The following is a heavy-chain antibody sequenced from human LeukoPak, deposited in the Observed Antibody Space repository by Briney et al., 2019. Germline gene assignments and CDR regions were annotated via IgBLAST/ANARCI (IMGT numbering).Heavy chain of an antibody. V-gene: IGHV1-2*02. CDR2: INPNSGGT. Sequence: ASVKVSCKASGYTFTGYYMHWVRQAPGQGLEWMGWINPNSGGTNYAQKFQGRVTMTRDTSISTAYMELSRLRSDDTAVYYCARYMLGYCSGGSCYPFDYWGQGTLVTVSS. CDR3: ARYMLGYCSGGSCYPFDY. J-gene: IGHJ4*02. D-gene: IGHD2-15*01. CDR1: GYTFTGYY.